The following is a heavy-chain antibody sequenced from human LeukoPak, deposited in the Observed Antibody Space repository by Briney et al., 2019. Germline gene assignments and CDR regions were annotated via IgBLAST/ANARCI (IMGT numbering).Heavy chain of an antibody. J-gene: IGHJ4*02. Sequence: PGRSLRLSCAASGFTFSCYSMHWVRQAPGKGLEWVAVISYDGSNKYYAESVKGRFTISRDNSKNILFLQINSLRAEDTAIYYCARRPAADPMYFDYWGQGTLVTVSS. CDR2: ISYDGSNK. CDR3: ARRPAADPMYFDY. CDR1: GFTFSCYS. D-gene: IGHD6-25*01. V-gene: IGHV3-30-3*01.